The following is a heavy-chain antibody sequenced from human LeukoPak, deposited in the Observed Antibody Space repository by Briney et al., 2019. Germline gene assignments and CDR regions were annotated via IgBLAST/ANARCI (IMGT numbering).Heavy chain of an antibody. D-gene: IGHD6-19*01. CDR1: GFTFSSYE. V-gene: IGHV3-48*03. Sequence: PGGSLRLSCAASGFTFSSYEMNWARQAPGKGLEWVSYISSSGSTIYYADSVKGRFTISRDNAKNSLYLQMNSLRAEDTAVYYCARADIAVAGTYDYWGQGTLVTVSS. J-gene: IGHJ4*02. CDR2: ISSSGSTI. CDR3: ARADIAVAGTYDY.